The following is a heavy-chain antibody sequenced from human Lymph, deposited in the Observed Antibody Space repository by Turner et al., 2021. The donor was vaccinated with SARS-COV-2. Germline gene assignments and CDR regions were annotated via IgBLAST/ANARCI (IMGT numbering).Heavy chain of an antibody. CDR2: ISGSSSYI. J-gene: IGHJ4*02. D-gene: IGHD6-19*01. CDR3: ARGGRPPWQWRGLGNFDY. V-gene: IGHV3-21*02. CDR1: GFTFSSYS. Sequence: EVQLVESGGGLVKPGGSLRLPCAASGFTFSSYSMNWVRPAPGKGLEWVSFISGSSSYIYYADSVKGRFTISSDNAKNSLYLQMNSLRAEETAVYYCARGGRPPWQWRGLGNFDYWGQGTLVTVSS.